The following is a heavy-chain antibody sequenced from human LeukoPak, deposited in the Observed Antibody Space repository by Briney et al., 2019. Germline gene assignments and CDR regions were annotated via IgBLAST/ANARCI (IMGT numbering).Heavy chain of an antibody. CDR2: INADGGGT. CDR3: ATWAFYHGMDV. CDR1: GFTFDAYA. V-gene: IGHV3-43*02. Sequence: GGSLRLSCVASGFTFDAYAMHWVRQAPGKGLEWVSLINADGGGTYYADSVKGRFTISRDNSKNSLSLKMTRLRTEDSALYYCATWAFYHGMDVWGQGTTVIVSS. J-gene: IGHJ6*02. D-gene: IGHD2/OR15-2a*01.